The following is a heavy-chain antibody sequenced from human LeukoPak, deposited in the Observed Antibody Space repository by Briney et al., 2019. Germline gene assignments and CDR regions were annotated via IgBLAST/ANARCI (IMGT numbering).Heavy chain of an antibody. Sequence: SVKVSCKASGGTFSSYAISWVRQAPGQALEWMGGIIPIFGTASYAQKFQGRVTITADESTSTAYMELSSLRSEDTAVYYCAGRVGYSSSWYGIDYWGQGTMVTVSS. V-gene: IGHV1-69*01. CDR3: AGRVGYSSSWYGIDY. D-gene: IGHD6-13*01. CDR2: IIPIFGTA. J-gene: IGHJ3*01. CDR1: GGTFSSYA.